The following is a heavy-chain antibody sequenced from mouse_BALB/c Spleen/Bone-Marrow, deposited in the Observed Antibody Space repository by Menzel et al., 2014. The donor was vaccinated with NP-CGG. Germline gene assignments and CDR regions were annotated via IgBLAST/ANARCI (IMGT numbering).Heavy chain of an antibody. CDR3: ARNWDFDY. CDR1: GYSFTSYY. D-gene: IGHD4-1*01. Sequence: VQLQQSGPELMKPGASVKISCKASGYSFTSYYMHWVKQSHGKSLEWIGYIDPFNGGTSYNQKFKGKATLTVDKSSITAYMHLISLTSEDSAVYYCARNWDFDYWAQGTTLTVSS. J-gene: IGHJ2*01. CDR2: IDPFNGGT. V-gene: IGHV1S135*01.